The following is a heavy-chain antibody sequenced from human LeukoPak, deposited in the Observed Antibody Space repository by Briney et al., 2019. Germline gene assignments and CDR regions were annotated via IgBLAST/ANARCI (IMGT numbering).Heavy chain of an antibody. CDR2: IYTSGST. D-gene: IGHD6-6*01. Sequence: PSETLSLTCTVSDDSISSYYWSWIRQPPGKGLEWIGYIYTSGSTNYNPSLKGRVTISMDTSKNQFSLMLSSVTAADSAVYYCARLTRLSTSPDRYYLDYWGQGTLVTVSS. V-gene: IGHV4-4*09. J-gene: IGHJ4*02. CDR1: DDSISSYY. CDR3: ARLTRLSTSPDRYYLDY.